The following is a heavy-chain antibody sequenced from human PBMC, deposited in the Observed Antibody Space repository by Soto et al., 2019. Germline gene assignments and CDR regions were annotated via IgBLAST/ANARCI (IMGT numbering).Heavy chain of an antibody. D-gene: IGHD1-7*01. CDR2: IRSKAHNYAT. CDR3: AVGELPKSDEIPFDY. CDR1: GFTFSASA. Sequence: EVQLVESGGGLVQPGGSLKLSCAASGFTFSASAMHWVRQASGKGLEWVGRIRSKAHNYATAYGAPVKGRFTISGDDSKNTSYLQMNSMKTEDTAVYYCAVGELPKSDEIPFDYWGQGTLLTVSS. J-gene: IGHJ4*02. V-gene: IGHV3-73*01.